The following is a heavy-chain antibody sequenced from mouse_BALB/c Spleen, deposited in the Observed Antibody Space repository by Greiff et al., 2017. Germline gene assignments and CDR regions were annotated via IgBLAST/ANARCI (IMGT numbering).Heavy chain of an antibody. J-gene: IGHJ3*01. V-gene: IGHV1S56*01. CDR2: IYPGNVNT. CDR1: GYTFTSYY. CDR3: AREGGNSPWFAY. D-gene: IGHD2-1*01. Sequence: QVQLQQSGAELARPGASVRISCKASGYTFTSYYIHWVKQRPGQGLEWIGWIYPGNVNTKYNEKFKGKATLTADKSSSTAYMQLSSLTSEDSAVYFCAREGGNSPWFAYWGQGTLVTVSA.